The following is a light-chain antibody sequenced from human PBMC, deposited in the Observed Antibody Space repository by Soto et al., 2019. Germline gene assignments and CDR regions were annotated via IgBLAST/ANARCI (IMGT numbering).Light chain of an antibody. CDR2: AAS. V-gene: IGKV1-9*01. CDR1: QGISSY. CDR3: QQLNSYLALT. Sequence: DIQLTQSPSFLSASVGDRVTITCRASQGISSYLAWYQQKPGKAPKLLIYAASTLQSGVPSRFRGSGSGTEFTLTISSLQPEDFATYYCQQLNSYLALTFGGGTKVDI. J-gene: IGKJ4*01.